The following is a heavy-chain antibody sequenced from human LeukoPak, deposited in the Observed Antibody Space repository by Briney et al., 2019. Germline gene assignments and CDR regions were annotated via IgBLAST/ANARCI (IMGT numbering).Heavy chain of an antibody. V-gene: IGHV4-61*01. D-gene: IGHD6-13*01. CDR2: IYYSGST. CDR3: ARVYSSSWHSSYYGMDV. Sequence: SETLSLTCTVPGGSVSSGSYYWSWIRQPPGKGLEWIGYIYYSGSTNYNPSLKSRVTISVDTSKNQFSLKLSSVTAADTAVYYCARVYSSSWHSSYYGMDVWGQGTTVTVSS. CDR1: GGSVSSGSYY. J-gene: IGHJ6*02.